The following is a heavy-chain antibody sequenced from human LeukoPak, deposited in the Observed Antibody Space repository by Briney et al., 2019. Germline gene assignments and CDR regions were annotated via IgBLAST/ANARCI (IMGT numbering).Heavy chain of an antibody. CDR2: ISYDGSNK. V-gene: IGHV3-30-3*01. CDR3: ARDDGPIVVVVAASGWNYGMDV. CDR1: GFTFRSYA. J-gene: IGHJ6*02. D-gene: IGHD2-15*01. Sequence: GRSLRLSCAASGFTFRSYAMHRVREAPGKGLEGGAGISYDGSNKYYADSVKGRFTISRDNSKNTLYLQMNSLRAEDTAVYYCARDDGPIVVVVAASGWNYGMDVWGQGNTVTVSS.